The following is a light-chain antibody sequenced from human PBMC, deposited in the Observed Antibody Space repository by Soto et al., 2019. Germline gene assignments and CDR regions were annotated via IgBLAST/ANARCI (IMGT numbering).Light chain of an antibody. CDR2: DVS. J-gene: IGLJ1*01. CDR3: SSYTSTSTYV. V-gene: IGLV2-14*01. CDR1: SSDVGGYNY. Sequence: QSVLTQPVSVSGSPGQSITTSCTGTSSDVGGYNYVSWYQQYPGKAPKLMIYDVSNRPSGVSNRFSGSKSGNSASLTISGLQAEDEADYYCSSYTSTSTYVFGTGTKAPS.